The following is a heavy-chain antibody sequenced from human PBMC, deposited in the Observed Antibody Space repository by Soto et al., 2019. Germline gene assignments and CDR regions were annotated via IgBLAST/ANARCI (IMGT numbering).Heavy chain of an antibody. CDR2: IYYSGST. CDR3: ARVYAYYFDY. Sequence: QVQLQESGPGLVKPSETLSLTCTVSGGSISSYYWSWIRQPPGKGLEWIGYIYYSGSTNYNPSLXRXVXIXXDTSKNQFSLKLSSVTAADTAVYYCARVYAYYFDYWGQGTLVTVSS. J-gene: IGHJ4*02. D-gene: IGHD2-8*01. V-gene: IGHV4-59*01. CDR1: GGSISSYY.